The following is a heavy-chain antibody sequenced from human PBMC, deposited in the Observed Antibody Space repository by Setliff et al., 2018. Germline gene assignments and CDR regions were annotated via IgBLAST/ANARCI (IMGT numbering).Heavy chain of an antibody. D-gene: IGHD3-10*01. V-gene: IGHV4-34*12. CDR3: ARHATYYYGSGNLPFDS. CDR2: IMPGRDT. CDR1: GDYMFRPNFY. J-gene: IGHJ4*02. Sequence: SETLSLTCTVSGDYMFRPNFYLSWIRQSPKKGLEWIGEIMPGRDTLYSPSLESRLTITMDTSKSQFSLKLSSVTAADTAVYYCARHATYYYGSGNLPFDSWGQGTLVTVSS.